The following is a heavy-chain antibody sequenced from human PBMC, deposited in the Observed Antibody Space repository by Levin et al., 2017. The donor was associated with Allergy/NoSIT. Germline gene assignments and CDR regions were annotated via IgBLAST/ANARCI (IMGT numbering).Heavy chain of an antibody. CDR2: ISWNSGSI. CDR1: GFTFDDYA. J-gene: IGHJ6*02. V-gene: IGHV3-9*01. D-gene: IGHD4-17*01. CDR3: AKDMGTGTVTHYYGMDV. Sequence: SLKISCAASGFTFDDYAMHWVRQAPGKGLEWVSGISWNSGSIGYADSVKGRFTISRDNAKNSLYLQMNSLRAEDTALYYCAKDMGTGTVTHYYGMDVWGQGTTVTVSS.